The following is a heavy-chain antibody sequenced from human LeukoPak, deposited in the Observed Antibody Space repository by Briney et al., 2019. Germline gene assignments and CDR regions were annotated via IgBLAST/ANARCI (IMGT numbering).Heavy chain of an antibody. V-gene: IGHV1-69*02. CDR1: GGTFSSYT. Sequence: ASVKVSCKASGGTFSSYTISWVRQAPGQGLEWMGRIIPILGIPNFAQKFQRRVSITADKSTSTAYIELSSLRSDDTAVYYCARGREIGLLYYYYYMDVWGKGTTVTVSS. D-gene: IGHD2-15*01. CDR2: IIPILGIP. J-gene: IGHJ6*03. CDR3: ARGREIGLLYYYYYMDV.